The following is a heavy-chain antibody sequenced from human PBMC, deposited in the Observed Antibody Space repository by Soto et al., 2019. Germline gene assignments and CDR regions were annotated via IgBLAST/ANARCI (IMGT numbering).Heavy chain of an antibody. V-gene: IGHV4-34*01. J-gene: IGHJ3*02. CDR2: INHSGTT. D-gene: IGHD3-10*01. Sequence: QVQLQQWGAGLLKPSETLSLTCTVYGGSFSDYYWSWIRQPPGKGLEWIGEINHSGTTNYNPSLKSRVTMSVDTSKNQCSLKLSSVTAADTAVYFCARRVRGVNDAFNIWGQGTMVTVSS. CDR1: GGSFSDYY. CDR3: ARRVRGVNDAFNI.